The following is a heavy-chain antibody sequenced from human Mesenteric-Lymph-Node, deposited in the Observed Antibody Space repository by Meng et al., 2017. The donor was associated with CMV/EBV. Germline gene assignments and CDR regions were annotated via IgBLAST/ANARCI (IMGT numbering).Heavy chain of an antibody. Sequence: RGSGDTFGNYAVNWVRQAPGQGLEWMGRIVPLAGITNYAQKFQGRLTITADTSMSAVYMQLSSLRSEDTAIYYCARVIGDTNYFGPWGQGTLVTVSS. CDR3: ARVIGDTNYFGP. CDR1: GDTFGNYA. CDR2: IVPLAGIT. V-gene: IGHV1-69*04. D-gene: IGHD2-21*02. J-gene: IGHJ5*02.